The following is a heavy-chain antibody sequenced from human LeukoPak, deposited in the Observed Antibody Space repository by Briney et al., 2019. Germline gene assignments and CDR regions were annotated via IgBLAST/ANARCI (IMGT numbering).Heavy chain of an antibody. CDR1: GGSISSYY. CDR3: ARSESYYDSRGYYYALGHFDY. Sequence: SETLSLTCSVSGGSISSYYWGWIRQPAGKGLEWIGRIYSSGSTNYNPSLKTRLSMSVDTSKNQFSLKLSSVTAADTAVYYCARSESYYDSRGYYYALGHFDYWGQGTLVTVSS. CDR2: IYSSGST. D-gene: IGHD3-22*01. V-gene: IGHV4-4*07. J-gene: IGHJ4*02.